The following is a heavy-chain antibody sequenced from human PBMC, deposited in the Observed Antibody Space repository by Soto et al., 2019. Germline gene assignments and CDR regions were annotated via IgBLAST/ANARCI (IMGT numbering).Heavy chain of an antibody. J-gene: IGHJ4*02. CDR3: AKHSPYGEIYN. CDR1: GGSISSYY. D-gene: IGHD4-17*01. Sequence: SETLSLTCTVSGGSISSYYWSWIRQPPGKGLEWIGYIYYSGSTNYNPSLKSRVTISVDTSKNQFSLKLSSVTAADTAVYYFAKHSPYGEIYNCAQETLVTVSS. CDR2: IYYSGST. V-gene: IGHV4-59*08.